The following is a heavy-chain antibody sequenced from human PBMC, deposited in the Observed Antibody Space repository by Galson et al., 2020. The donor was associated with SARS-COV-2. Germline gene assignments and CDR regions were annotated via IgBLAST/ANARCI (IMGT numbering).Heavy chain of an antibody. CDR3: DQVLYFESSGYWGFDY. D-gene: IGHD3-22*01. CDR2: IYWDDDE. Sequence: SGPTLVKPTQTLTLTCTFSGFSLSSSGVGVGWIRQPPGKALEWLALIYWDDDEHYSPSLKSRLTITKATSKNQVVLTMTNMDPVDTGTYYYDQVLYFESSGYWGFDYWGQGTRVIVSS. CDR1: GFSLSSSGVG. V-gene: IGHV2-5*02. J-gene: IGHJ4*02.